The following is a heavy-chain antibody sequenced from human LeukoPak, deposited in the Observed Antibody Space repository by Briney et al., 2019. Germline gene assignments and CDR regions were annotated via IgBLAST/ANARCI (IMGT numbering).Heavy chain of an antibody. CDR3: ARPSIAAAGTYYGMDV. CDR1: GGSISSSSYY. D-gene: IGHD6-13*01. CDR2: IYYSGST. V-gene: IGHV4-39*01. Sequence: SETLSLTCTVSGGSISSSSYYCGWIRQPPGKGLEWIGSIYYSGSTYYNPSLKSRVTISVDTSKNQFSLKLSSVTAADTAVYYCARPSIAAAGTYYGMDVWGQGTTVTVSS. J-gene: IGHJ6*02.